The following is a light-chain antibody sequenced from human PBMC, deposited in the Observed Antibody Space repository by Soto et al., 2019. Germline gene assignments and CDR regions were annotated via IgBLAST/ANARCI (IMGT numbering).Light chain of an antibody. J-gene: IGKJ1*01. Sequence: EVVLTQSPGTVSLSPGERATLSCRASQSVTANYLAWYQQKPGQAPRLLIYAASSRATGIPDRFSGSGSGTDFTLSISRLEPEDFAMYYCQQYGSSVTWTFGQGTKGEIK. V-gene: IGKV3-20*01. CDR1: QSVTANY. CDR2: AAS. CDR3: QQYGSSVTWT.